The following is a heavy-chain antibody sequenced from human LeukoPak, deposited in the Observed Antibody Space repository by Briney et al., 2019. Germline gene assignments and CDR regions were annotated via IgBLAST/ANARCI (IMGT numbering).Heavy chain of an antibody. J-gene: IGHJ4*02. CDR1: GFNFNTYA. V-gene: IGHV3-23*01. Sequence: GGSLRLSCAVSGFNFNTYAMSWVRQAPGKGLEWVSSVTSSGDDTFYADSVQGRFTISRDNSRDTLYLHMNNLRVEDTALYYCVSDWGLDYWGQGTLITVSS. CDR2: VTSSGDDT. D-gene: IGHD3-16*01. CDR3: VSDWGLDY.